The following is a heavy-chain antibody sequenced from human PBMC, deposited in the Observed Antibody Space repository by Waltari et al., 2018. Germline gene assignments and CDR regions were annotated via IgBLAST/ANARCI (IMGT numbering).Heavy chain of an antibody. D-gene: IGHD3-10*01. Sequence: EVQLLESGGGLVQPGGSLRLSCAASGFTFSSYAMSWVRQAPGKGLEWVSAISGSGGSTYYADSVKGRFTISRDNSKNTLYLQMNSLRAEDTAVYYCAKGSGYYGSGSYYKGWFDPWGQGTLVTVSS. CDR2: ISGSGGST. V-gene: IGHV3-23*01. CDR1: GFTFSSYA. J-gene: IGHJ5*02. CDR3: AKGSGYYGSGSYYKGWFDP.